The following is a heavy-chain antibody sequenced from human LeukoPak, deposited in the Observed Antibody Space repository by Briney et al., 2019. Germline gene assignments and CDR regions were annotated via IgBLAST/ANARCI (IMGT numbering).Heavy chain of an antibody. D-gene: IGHD5-24*01. CDR3: ARVLEMATPGGDY. CDR2: INPNSGGT. V-gene: IGHV1-2*02. Sequence: ASVKVSCKASGYTFTYYYMHWVRQAPGQGLEWMGWINPNSGGTNYAQKFQGRITMTRDKSISTAYMELSRLRSDDAAVYYCARVLEMATPGGDYWGKGTLVTVSS. J-gene: IGHJ4*02. CDR1: GYTFTYYY.